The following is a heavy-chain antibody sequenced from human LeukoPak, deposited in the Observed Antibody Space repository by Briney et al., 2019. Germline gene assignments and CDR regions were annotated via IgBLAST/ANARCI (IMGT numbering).Heavy chain of an antibody. J-gene: IGHJ4*02. CDR1: GGSISSYY. Sequence: SETLSLTCTVSGGSISSYYWGWIRQPAGKGLEWIGSIYYSGSTYYNPSLKSRVTISVDTSKNQFSLKLSSVTAADTAVYYCARHFPIAALDYWGQGTLVTVSS. CDR3: ARHFPIAALDY. D-gene: IGHD6-6*01. V-gene: IGHV4-59*05. CDR2: IYYSGST.